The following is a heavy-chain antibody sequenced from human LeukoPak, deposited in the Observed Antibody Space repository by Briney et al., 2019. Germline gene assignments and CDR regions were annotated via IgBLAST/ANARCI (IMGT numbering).Heavy chain of an antibody. V-gene: IGHV3-21*06. J-gene: IGHJ4*02. CDR3: ATETNGRHYDY. CDR2: IGPTGSDR. Sequence: PGGSLGLSCTASGLTFSTSGFNWVRQAPGKGLEWVASIGPTGSDRYHADSIKGRFTISRDNANNFLYLQMNSLRAEDTAVYYCATETNGRHYDYWGQGTLLTVSS. D-gene: IGHD1-14*01. CDR1: GLTFSTSG.